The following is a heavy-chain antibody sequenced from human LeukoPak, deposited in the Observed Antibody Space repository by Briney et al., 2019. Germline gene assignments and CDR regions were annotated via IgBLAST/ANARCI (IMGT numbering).Heavy chain of an antibody. J-gene: IGHJ4*02. CDR1: GVSISSGDYY. CDR3: ASQPAGYYYGSGSYHYFDY. Sequence: SETLSLTCTVSGVSISSGDYYWSWIRQPPGKGLEWIGYIYYSGSTYYNPSLKSRVTISVDTSKNQFSLKLSSVTAADTAVYYCASQPAGYYYGSGSYHYFDYWGQGTLVTVSS. D-gene: IGHD3-10*01. V-gene: IGHV4-30-4*01. CDR2: IYYSGST.